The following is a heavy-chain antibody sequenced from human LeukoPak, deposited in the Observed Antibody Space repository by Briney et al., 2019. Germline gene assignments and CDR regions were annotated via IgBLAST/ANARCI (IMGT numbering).Heavy chain of an antibody. V-gene: IGHV4-39*01. CDR2: IYYSGST. D-gene: IGHD4-23*01. J-gene: IGHJ5*02. Sequence: PSETLSLTCTVPGGSISSSSYYWGWIRQPPGKGLEWIGSIYYSGSTYYNPSLKSRVTISVDTSKNQFSLRLSSVTAADTAVYYCARRVVNDWFDPWGQGTLVTVSS. CDR1: GGSISSSSYY. CDR3: ARRVVNDWFDP.